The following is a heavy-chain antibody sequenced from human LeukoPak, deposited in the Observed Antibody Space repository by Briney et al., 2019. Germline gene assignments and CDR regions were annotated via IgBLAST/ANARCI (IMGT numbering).Heavy chain of an antibody. Sequence: SETLSLICTVSGGSISSDSYYWGWVRQPPGNGLEWIGSIYFYSGRTYYSPSLRSRVTVSVDTSKNQFSLKLSSVTAADTAVCYCARHGDVVVPAAIGGWFDPWGQGTLVTVSS. CDR3: ARHGDVVVPAAIGGWFDP. CDR2: IYFYSGRT. CDR1: GGSISSDSYY. J-gene: IGHJ5*02. D-gene: IGHD2-2*02. V-gene: IGHV4-39*01.